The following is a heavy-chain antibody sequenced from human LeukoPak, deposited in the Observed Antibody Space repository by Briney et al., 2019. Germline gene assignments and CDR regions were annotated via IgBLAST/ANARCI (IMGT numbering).Heavy chain of an antibody. V-gene: IGHV4-39*07. CDR2: LFYSGST. J-gene: IGHJ4*02. CDR3: AKEPTGAKTFDS. Sequence: PSETLSLTCTVSGGSISSTPYYWGWIRQPPVKGLEWIGSLFYSGSTHYNPSLKSRGTISVDTSNNQVSLILRSVTAADTAVYFCAKEPTGAKTFDSWGQGTLVTVSS. CDR1: GGSISSTPYY. D-gene: IGHD7-27*01.